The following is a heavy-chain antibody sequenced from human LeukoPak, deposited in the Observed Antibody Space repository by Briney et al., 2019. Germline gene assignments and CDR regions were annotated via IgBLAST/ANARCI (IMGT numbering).Heavy chain of an antibody. Sequence: SETLSLSCTVSGDSISSYYWSWIRQSPGKGLEWIGYIYYSGTTNYNPSLKSRVTISVDTSKNQFSLRLSSVTAADTAVYYCARDPMVDSSGWYDAFDIWDQGTMVTVSS. D-gene: IGHD6-19*01. V-gene: IGHV4-59*01. CDR2: IYYSGTT. J-gene: IGHJ3*02. CDR3: ARDPMVDSSGWYDAFDI. CDR1: GDSISSYY.